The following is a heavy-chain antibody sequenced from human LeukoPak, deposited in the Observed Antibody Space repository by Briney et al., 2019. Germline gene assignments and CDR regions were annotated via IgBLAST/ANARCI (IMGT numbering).Heavy chain of an antibody. J-gene: IGHJ4*02. V-gene: IGHV3-23*01. Sequence: GFTFXXYAMSWXRXAPGKGLEWVSAISGSGGSTYYADSVKGRFTISRDNSKNTLYLQMNSLRAEDTAVYYCAKDSSGSFDYWGQGTLVTVSS. CDR2: ISGSGGST. CDR3: AKDSSGSFDY. D-gene: IGHD3-10*01. CDR1: GFTFXXYA.